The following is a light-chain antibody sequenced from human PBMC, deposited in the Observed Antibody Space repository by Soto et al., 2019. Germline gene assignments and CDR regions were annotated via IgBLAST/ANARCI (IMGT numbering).Light chain of an antibody. CDR2: DAS. Sequence: DIQMTPSPSSLSASVGDRVTITCQASQDITNYLHWYQQKPGKAPKLLIYDASNLETGVPSGFSGSGSGTDFTFTISSLQPEDIATYYCQQYDNLPLTFGGGTKGDIK. V-gene: IGKV1-33*01. J-gene: IGKJ4*01. CDR1: QDITNY. CDR3: QQYDNLPLT.